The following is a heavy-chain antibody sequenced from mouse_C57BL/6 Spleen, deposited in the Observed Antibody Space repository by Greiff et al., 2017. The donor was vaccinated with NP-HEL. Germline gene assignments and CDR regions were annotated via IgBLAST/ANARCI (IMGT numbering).Heavy chain of an antibody. CDR2: IRSKSNNYAT. CDR3: VRQTYCGSSYFDY. Sequence: EVKLMESGGGLVQPKGSLKLSCAASGFSFNTYAMNWVRQAPGKGLEWVARIRSKSNNYATYYADSVKDRFTISRNESESMIYLQMNNLKTEDTAMYYCVRQTYCGSSYFDYWGQGTTLTVSS. D-gene: IGHD1-1*01. J-gene: IGHJ2*01. V-gene: IGHV10-1*01. CDR1: GFSFNTYA.